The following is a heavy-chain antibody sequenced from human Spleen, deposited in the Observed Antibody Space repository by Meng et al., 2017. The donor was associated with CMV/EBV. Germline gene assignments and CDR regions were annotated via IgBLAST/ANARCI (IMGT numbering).Heavy chain of an antibody. CDR2: ISSRSSYI. V-gene: IGHV3-21*04. CDR1: GFTFSSYS. CDR3: AKENRGRTNRGYYFDY. J-gene: IGHJ4*02. D-gene: IGHD3-10*01. Sequence: GESLKISCAASGFTFSSYSMNWVRQAPGKGLEWVSSISSRSSYIYYADSVKGRFTISRDNSKNTLYLQMNSLRAEDTAIYYCAKENRGRTNRGYYFDYWGQGSLVTVSS.